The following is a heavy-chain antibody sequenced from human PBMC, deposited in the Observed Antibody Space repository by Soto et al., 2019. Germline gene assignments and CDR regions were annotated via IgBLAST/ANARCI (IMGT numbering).Heavy chain of an antibody. D-gene: IGHD2-2*01. CDR2: INHSGST. J-gene: IGHJ4*02. Sequence: PSETLSLTCAVYGGSFSGYYWSWIRQPPGKGLEWIGEINHSGSTNYNPSLKSRVTISVDTSKNQFSLKLSSVTAADTAVYYCAKGRGYCSSTSCSPQFSDYCAQGTLVTVSS. V-gene: IGHV4-34*01. CDR3: AKGRGYCSSTSCSPQFSDY. CDR1: GGSFSGYY.